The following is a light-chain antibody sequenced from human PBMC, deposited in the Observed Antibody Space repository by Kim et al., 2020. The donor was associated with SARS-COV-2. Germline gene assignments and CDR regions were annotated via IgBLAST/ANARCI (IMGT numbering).Light chain of an antibody. CDR2: GAS. V-gene: IGKV1-39*01. CDR3: QQSYHTPIT. CDR1: QSISSL. Sequence: DIQMTQSPSSLSASVGDRVTITCRASQSISSLLNWYQQKPGKAPNLLIYGASSLQSGVPSRFSGAGSGTDFPLTINSLQPEDFATYYSQQSYHTPITLGAGTRREI. J-gene: IGKJ5*01.